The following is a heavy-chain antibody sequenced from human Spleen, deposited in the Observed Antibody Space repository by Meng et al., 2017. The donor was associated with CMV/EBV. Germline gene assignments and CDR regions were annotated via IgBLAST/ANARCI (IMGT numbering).Heavy chain of an antibody. Sequence: GESLKISCAASGFTFSSYAMSWVRQAPGKGLEWVSAISTSGGSTYYADSTKGRFTISRDDSKNTLFLQMNSLRADDTAIYYCTRARYYYDTNAYYSGFWGQGTLVTVSS. CDR1: GFTFSSYA. CDR3: TRARYYYDTNAYYSGF. V-gene: IGHV3-23*01. CDR2: ISTSGGST. J-gene: IGHJ4*02. D-gene: IGHD3-22*01.